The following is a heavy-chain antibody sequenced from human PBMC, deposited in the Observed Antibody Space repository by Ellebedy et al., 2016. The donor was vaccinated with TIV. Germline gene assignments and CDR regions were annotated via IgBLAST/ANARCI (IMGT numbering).Heavy chain of an antibody. D-gene: IGHD6-19*01. V-gene: IGHV5-10-1*01. CDR3: ARHVGTVAGTSHDLDY. Sequence: GESLKISCKTSGYSFTSYWISWVRQMPGKGLEWMGMIHPTDSYIHYSPSFQGLVTISADKSITTAYLQWSSLKASDTAMYYCARHVGTVAGTSHDLDYWGQGTLVTVSS. CDR2: IHPTDSYI. CDR1: GYSFTSYW. J-gene: IGHJ4*02.